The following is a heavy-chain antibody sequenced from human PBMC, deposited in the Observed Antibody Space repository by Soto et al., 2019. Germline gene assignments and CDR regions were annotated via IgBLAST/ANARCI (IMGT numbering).Heavy chain of an antibody. CDR1: GYTFTGYY. V-gene: IGHV1-2*02. J-gene: IGHJ5*01. CDR2: INPNSGGT. CDR3: ARGAGAGSSSWYEC. Sequence: SVKDSCKASGYTFTGYYMHWVRQAPGQGLEWMGWINPNSGGTNYAQKFQGRVTMTRDTSISTAYMELSRLRSDDTAVYYCARGAGAGSSSWYECWGQGTLVTVSS. D-gene: IGHD6-13*01.